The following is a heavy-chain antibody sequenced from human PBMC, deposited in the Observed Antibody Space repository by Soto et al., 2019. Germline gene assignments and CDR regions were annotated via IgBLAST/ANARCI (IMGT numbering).Heavy chain of an antibody. V-gene: IGHV3-7*01. J-gene: IGHJ3*02. D-gene: IGHD3-16*02. CDR2: IKQDGSEK. CDR3: ARDRTPRYIWGSYRISDAFDI. CDR1: GFTFSSYW. Sequence: PGGSLRLPCAASGFTFSSYWMSWVRQAPGKGLEWVANIKQDGSEKYYVDSVKGRFTISRDNAKNALYLQMKSLRAEDTAVYYCARDRTPRYIWGSYRISDAFDIWGQGAMVTVSS.